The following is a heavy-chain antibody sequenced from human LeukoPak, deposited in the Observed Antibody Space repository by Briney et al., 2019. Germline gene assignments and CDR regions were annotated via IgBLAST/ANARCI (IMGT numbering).Heavy chain of an antibody. CDR2: NNHSGST. D-gene: IGHD3-16*01. CDR1: GGSFSGYY. CDR3: ARDRRAYNNRDN. J-gene: IGHJ4*02. Sequence: PSETLSLTCAVYGGSFSGYYWSWIRQPPGKGLERIGENNHSGSTNYNPSLKSRLTISVDTSKNQSSLRLSSVTAADTAVYYCARDRRAYNNRDNWGQGTLITVSS. V-gene: IGHV4-34*09.